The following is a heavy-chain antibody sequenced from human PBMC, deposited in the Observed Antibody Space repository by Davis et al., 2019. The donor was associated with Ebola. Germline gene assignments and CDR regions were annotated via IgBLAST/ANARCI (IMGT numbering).Heavy chain of an antibody. CDR2: MNPNSGNT. Sequence: AASVKVSYKASGYTFTSYDINWVRQATGQGFEWMGWMNPNSGNTGYAQKFQGRVTMTRDTSTSTAYMELSSLRSEDTAVYYCARASWATVGTRWFDPWGQGTLVTVSS. D-gene: IGHD6-13*01. CDR1: GYTFTSYD. J-gene: IGHJ5*02. V-gene: IGHV1-8*01. CDR3: ARASWATVGTRWFDP.